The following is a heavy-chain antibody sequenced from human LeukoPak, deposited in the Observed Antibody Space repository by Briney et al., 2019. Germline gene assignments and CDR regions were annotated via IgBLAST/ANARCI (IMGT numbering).Heavy chain of an antibody. J-gene: IGHJ4*02. CDR2: MNPSGGTT. V-gene: IGHV1-46*01. D-gene: IGHD2-2*01. CDR3: ARGSTSDWPLDH. Sequence: ASVKVSCKASGYTFTSYYIHWVRQAPGQGLEWMGTMNPSGGTTSYAQKLQGRVTMTRDTSASTAYIELRSLRSEDTAMYYCARGSTSDWPLDHWGQETLVTISS. CDR1: GYTFTSYY.